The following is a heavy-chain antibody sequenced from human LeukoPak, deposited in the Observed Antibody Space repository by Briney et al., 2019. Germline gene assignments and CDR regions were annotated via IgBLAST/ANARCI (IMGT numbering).Heavy chain of an antibody. CDR3: ARVVTPRYCSTTSCYWKGWFDP. V-gene: IGHV1-8*01. CDR1: GYTFTSYD. J-gene: IGHJ5*02. D-gene: IGHD2-2*01. CDR2: MNPNSGNT. Sequence: ASVKVSCKASGYTFTSYDINWVRQATGQGLEWMGWMNPNSGNTGYAQKFQGRVTITADESTSTAYMELSSLRSEDTAVYYCARVVTPRYCSTTSCYWKGWFDPWGQGTLVTVSS.